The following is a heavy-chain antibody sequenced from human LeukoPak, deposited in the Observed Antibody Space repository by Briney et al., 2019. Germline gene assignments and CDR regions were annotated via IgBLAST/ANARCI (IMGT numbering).Heavy chain of an antibody. V-gene: IGHV3-21*01. CDR2: ISSSSTYI. CDR1: GFSFGGYG. CDR3: ARVLSGCETTRCELDY. D-gene: IGHD1-26*01. J-gene: IGHJ4*02. Sequence: GGSLRLSCAASGFSFGGYGMAWVRQAPGKGLEWVSSISSSSTYIYYADSVKGRVTISRDNAKNSLYLQMNSLRAEDTAVYYCARVLSGCETTRCELDYWGQGTLVTVSS.